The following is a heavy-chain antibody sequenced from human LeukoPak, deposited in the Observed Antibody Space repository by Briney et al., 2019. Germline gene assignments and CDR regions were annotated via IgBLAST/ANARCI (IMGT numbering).Heavy chain of an antibody. CDR1: GFTFSGSA. CDR2: IRSKANSYAT. V-gene: IGHV3-73*01. CDR3: SRLYDYVWGNLRYDDY. Sequence: GGSLRLSCAASGFTFSGSAIHWVRQASGKGLEWLGRIRSKANSYATAYAASVKLRFTISRDDSKNTAYLQMNSLKTDDTAVYYCSRLYDYVWGNLRYDDYWGQGTLVTVSS. J-gene: IGHJ4*02. D-gene: IGHD3-16*02.